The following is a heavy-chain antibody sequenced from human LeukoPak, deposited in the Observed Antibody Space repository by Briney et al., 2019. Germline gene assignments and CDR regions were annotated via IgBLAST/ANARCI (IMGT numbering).Heavy chain of an antibody. V-gene: IGHV3-73*01. CDR1: GFTFSSYG. Sequence: GGSLRLSCAASGFTFSSYGMHWVRQASGKGLEWVGRIRSKVNSYATAYAASVKGRFTISRDDSKNTAYLQMNSLKTEDTAVYYCTEPDFDYWGQGTLVTVSS. CDR3: TEPDFDY. CDR2: IRSKVNSYAT. J-gene: IGHJ4*02.